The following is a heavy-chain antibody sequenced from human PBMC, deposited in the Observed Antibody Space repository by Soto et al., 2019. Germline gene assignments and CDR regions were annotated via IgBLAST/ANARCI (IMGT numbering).Heavy chain of an antibody. CDR1: GFSLTTSGVG. CDR3: AHSYFWSDYGKREAFDI. Sequence: QITLKESGPPLVKPTQTLTLTCTFSGFSLTTSGVGVGWIRQPPGKALEWLALIYWDDDKRYSPSLQSRLTTTIDSSKNQVVLTMTNMDPVDTTTYYWAHSYFWSDYGKREAFDIWGQGTMVTVSS. V-gene: IGHV2-5*02. J-gene: IGHJ3*02. CDR2: IYWDDDK. D-gene: IGHD3-3*01.